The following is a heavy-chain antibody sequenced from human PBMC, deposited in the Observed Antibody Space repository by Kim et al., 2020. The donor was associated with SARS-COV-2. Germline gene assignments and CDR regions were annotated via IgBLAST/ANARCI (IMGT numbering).Heavy chain of an antibody. J-gene: IGHJ6*02. D-gene: IGHD2-15*01. V-gene: IGHV4-34*01. CDR1: GGSFSGYY. CDR2: INHSGST. CDR3: ARDSSYGMDV. Sequence: SETLSLTCAVYGGSFSGYYWTWIRQPPGKGLEWIGEINHSGSTNYNPSLKSRVTISVDTSKNQFSLKLSSVTAADTAVYYCARDSSYGMDVWGQGTTVTVSS.